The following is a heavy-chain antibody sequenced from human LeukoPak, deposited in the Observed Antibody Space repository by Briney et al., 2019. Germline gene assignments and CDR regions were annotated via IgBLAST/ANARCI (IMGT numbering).Heavy chain of an antibody. CDR3: AITYYYGSGTIGGFDY. CDR2: INAGNGNT. Sequence: GASVKVSCKASGYTFTSYAMHWVRQAPGQRLEWMGWINAGNGNTKYSQKFQGRVTITRDTSASTAYMELSSLRSEDTAVCYCAITYYYGSGTIGGFDYWGQGTLVTVSS. V-gene: IGHV1-3*01. D-gene: IGHD3-10*01. CDR1: GYTFTSYA. J-gene: IGHJ4*02.